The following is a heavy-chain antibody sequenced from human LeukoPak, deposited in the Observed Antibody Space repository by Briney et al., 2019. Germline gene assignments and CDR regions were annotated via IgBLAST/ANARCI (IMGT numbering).Heavy chain of an antibody. Sequence: PSETLSLTCTVSGVSISSYYWSWIRQPPGKGLEWIGSIYYSGRTNYNPSLKSRVTISVDPSKNQFSLKLSSVTAADTAVYYCASSYYYGSGSAFTFDYWGQGTLVTVSS. CDR3: ASSYYYGSGSAFTFDY. J-gene: IGHJ4*02. CDR2: IYYSGRT. D-gene: IGHD3-10*01. V-gene: IGHV4-59*08. CDR1: GVSISSYY.